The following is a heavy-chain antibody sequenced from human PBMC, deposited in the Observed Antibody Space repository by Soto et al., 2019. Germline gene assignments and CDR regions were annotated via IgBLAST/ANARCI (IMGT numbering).Heavy chain of an antibody. J-gene: IGHJ3*02. CDR3: ARKGGGDYVDDAFDI. Sequence: ASVKVSCKASGGTFSSYTISWVRQAPGQGLEWMGRIIPILGIANYAQKFQGRVTITADKSTSTAYMELSSLRSEDTAVYYCARKGGGDYVDDAFDIWGQGTMVTVS. V-gene: IGHV1-69*02. CDR2: IIPILGIA. D-gene: IGHD4-17*01. CDR1: GGTFSSYT.